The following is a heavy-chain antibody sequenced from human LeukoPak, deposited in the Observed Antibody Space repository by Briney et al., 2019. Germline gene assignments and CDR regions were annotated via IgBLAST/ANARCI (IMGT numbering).Heavy chain of an antibody. V-gene: IGHV4-61*10. Sequence: PSETLSLTCTVSGGSVSSGSYYWSWIRQPAGKGLEWIGRIYTSGSTNYNPSLKSRVTISLDTSKNQFSLKLSSVTAADTAMYYCTRDPGYYGSGQRGAFDYWGQGTLVTVSS. CDR1: GGSVSSGSYY. CDR2: IYTSGST. J-gene: IGHJ4*02. CDR3: TRDPGYYGSGQRGAFDY. D-gene: IGHD3-10*01.